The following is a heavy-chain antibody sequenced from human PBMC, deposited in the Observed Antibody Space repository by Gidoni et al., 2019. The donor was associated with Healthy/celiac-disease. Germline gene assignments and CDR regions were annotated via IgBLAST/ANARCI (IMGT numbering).Heavy chain of an antibody. CDR3: ARGHYDSSGYYSDAFDI. V-gene: IGHV5-51*01. CDR1: GYSFTSYW. J-gene: IGHJ3*02. CDR2: IYPGDSDT. D-gene: IGHD3-22*01. Sequence: EVQLVQTGAEVKKPGESLKIACTGSGYSFTSYWIGWVRQMPGKGLAWMGIIYPGDSDTRYSPSFQGQVTISADKSISTAYLQWSSLKASDTAMYYCARGHYDSSGYYSDAFDIWGQGTMVTVSS.